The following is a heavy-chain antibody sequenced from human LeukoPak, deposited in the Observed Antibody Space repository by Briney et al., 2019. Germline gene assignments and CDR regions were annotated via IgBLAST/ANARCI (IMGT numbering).Heavy chain of an antibody. CDR2: NNHSGST. CDR3: ARDRPPGFYYYGSGSYYNVWPGAFDY. Sequence: SETLSLTCVVYGGSFSGYYWSWIRQPPGKGLEWIGENNHSGSTNYNPSLKSRVTISVDTPKNPFSLKLSSVTAADTAVYYCARDRPPGFYYYGSGSYYNVWPGAFDYWGQGTLVTVSS. CDR1: GGSFSGYY. J-gene: IGHJ4*02. D-gene: IGHD3-10*01. V-gene: IGHV4-34*01.